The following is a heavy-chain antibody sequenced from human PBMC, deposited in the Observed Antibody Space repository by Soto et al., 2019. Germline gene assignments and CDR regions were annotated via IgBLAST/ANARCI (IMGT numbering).Heavy chain of an antibody. J-gene: IGHJ6*02. V-gene: IGHV3-72*01. CDR2: IRNKANSYTT. CDR3: ARGGYCSSTSCHSDYYGMDV. Sequence: GGSLRLSCAASGFTFSDHYMDWVRQAPGRGLEWVGRIRNKANSYTTQYAASVKGRFTISRDDSKNSLYLQMNSLKTEDTAVYYCARGGYCSSTSCHSDYYGMDVWGQGTTVTVSS. D-gene: IGHD2-2*01. CDR1: GFTFSDHY.